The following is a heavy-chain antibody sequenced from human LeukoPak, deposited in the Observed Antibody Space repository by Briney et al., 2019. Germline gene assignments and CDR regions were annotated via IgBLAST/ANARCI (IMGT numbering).Heavy chain of an antibody. CDR2: INPNSGGT. J-gene: IGHJ5*02. CDR1: GYTFTDYY. V-gene: IGHV1-2*04. CDR3: ARDDAGQLVLGS. D-gene: IGHD6-13*01. Sequence: ASVKVSCKASGYTFTDYYIHWVRQAPGQGLEWMGWINPNSGGTKYAQKFQGWVTMTTDTSIRTAYMELSRLKSDDTAVYCCARDDAGQLVLGSWGQGTLVTVSS.